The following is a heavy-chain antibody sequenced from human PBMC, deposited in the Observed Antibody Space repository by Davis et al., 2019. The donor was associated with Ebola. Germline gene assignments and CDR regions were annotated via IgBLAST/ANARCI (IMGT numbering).Heavy chain of an antibody. V-gene: IGHV3-11*04. CDR2: IGPSGNSF. CDR3: AREGYSGGSFFFDY. CDR1: GFTFSDYY. J-gene: IGHJ4*02. Sequence: GESLKISCEVSGFTFSDYYMSWIRQAPGKGLEWIAYIGPSGNSFYCADSVKGRFTISRDNAKNSLYLQMNSLRAEDTAVYYCAREGYSGGSFFFDYWGQGTLATVSS. D-gene: IGHD5-18*01.